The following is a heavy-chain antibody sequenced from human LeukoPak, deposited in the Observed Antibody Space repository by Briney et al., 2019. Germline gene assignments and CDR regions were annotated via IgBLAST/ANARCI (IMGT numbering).Heavy chain of an antibody. CDR1: GGSFSGYY. CDR2: INHSGST. V-gene: IGHV4-34*01. Sequence: SETLSLTCAVYGGSFSGYYWIWLRQPPGKGLEGIGEINHSGSTNYNPSLKSRVTISVDTSKNQFSLKLSSVTAEDTAVYYCARGRGRITMVRGVRGGMDVWGKGTTVTVSS. J-gene: IGHJ6*04. CDR3: ARGRGRITMVRGVRGGMDV. D-gene: IGHD3-10*01.